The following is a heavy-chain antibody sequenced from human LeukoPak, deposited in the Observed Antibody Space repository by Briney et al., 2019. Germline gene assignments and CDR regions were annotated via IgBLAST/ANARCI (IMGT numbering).Heavy chain of an antibody. CDR1: GGSISSSSYY. D-gene: IGHD4-17*01. V-gene: IGHV4-39*07. CDR2: IYYSGST. Sequence: SETLSLTCTVSGGSISSSSYYWGWIRQPPGKGLEWIGSIYYSGSTYYNPSLKSRVTISVDRSKNQFSLKLSSVTAADTAVYYCAGTTVTTDAFDIWGQGTMVTVSS. CDR3: AGTTVTTDAFDI. J-gene: IGHJ3*02.